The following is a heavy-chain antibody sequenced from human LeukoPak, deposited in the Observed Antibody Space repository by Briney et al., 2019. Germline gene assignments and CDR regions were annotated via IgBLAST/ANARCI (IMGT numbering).Heavy chain of an antibody. D-gene: IGHD2-21*02. CDR1: GGSISSYY. Sequence: SETLSLTCTVSGGSISSYYWSWIRQPPGKGLEWIGYIYYSGSTNYNPSLKSRVTISVDTSKNQFSLKLSSVTAADTAVYYCAKLVTAIVHYWGQGTLVTVSS. V-gene: IGHV4-59*12. J-gene: IGHJ4*02. CDR2: IYYSGST. CDR3: AKLVTAIVHY.